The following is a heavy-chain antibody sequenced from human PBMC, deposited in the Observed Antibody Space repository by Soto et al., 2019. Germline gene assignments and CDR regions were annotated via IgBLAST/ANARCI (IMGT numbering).Heavy chain of an antibody. CDR1: GFTFSSYA. Sequence: GGSLRLSCAASGFTFSSYAMSWVRQAPGKGLEWVSAISGSGGSTYYADSVKGRFTISRDNSKNTLYLQMNSLRAEDTAVYYCAKDAGITMIVVDRGGMDVWGQGTTVTVSS. CDR3: AKDAGITMIVVDRGGMDV. J-gene: IGHJ6*02. V-gene: IGHV3-23*01. CDR2: ISGSGGST. D-gene: IGHD3-22*01.